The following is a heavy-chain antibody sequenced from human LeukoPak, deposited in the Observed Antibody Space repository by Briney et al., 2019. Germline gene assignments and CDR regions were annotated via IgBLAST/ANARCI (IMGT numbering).Heavy chain of an antibody. J-gene: IGHJ4*02. CDR3: ARDRDSSSHYFDY. CDR1: GFTFSSYA. Sequence: QTGRSLRLSCAASGFTFSSYAMPWVRQAPGKGLEWVGVIWYDASNKYYADSVKGRFTISRDNSKNTLYLQMNSLRAEDTAVYYCARDRDSSSHYFDYWGQGTLVTVSS. V-gene: IGHV3-33*08. D-gene: IGHD6-13*01. CDR2: IWYDASNK.